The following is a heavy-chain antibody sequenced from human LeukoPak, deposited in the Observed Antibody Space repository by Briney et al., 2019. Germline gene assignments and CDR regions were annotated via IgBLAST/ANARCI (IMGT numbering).Heavy chain of an antibody. Sequence: KPSETLSLTCTVSGGSISSSSYYWGWIRQPPGKGLEWIGSIYYSGSTYYNPSLKSRVTISVDTSKNQFSLKLSSVTAADTDVYYCARVLGWQSGWPYYFDYWGQGTLVTVSS. CDR1: GGSISSSSYY. V-gene: IGHV4-39*01. D-gene: IGHD6-19*01. CDR2: IYYSGST. J-gene: IGHJ4*02. CDR3: ARVLGWQSGWPYYFDY.